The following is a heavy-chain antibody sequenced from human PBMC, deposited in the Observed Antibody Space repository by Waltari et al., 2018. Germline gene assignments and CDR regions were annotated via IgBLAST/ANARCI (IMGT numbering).Heavy chain of an antibody. Sequence: QVQLVQSGAEVKKSGASVTVYCKASGSSFTAHAIHWVRQAPGQGLEWMGWINPKSGGTKYAQKFQGRVTMTRDTSISTAYMEVSRLRSDDTAVYYCARDRGVGATSDAFDVWGQGTMVAVSS. J-gene: IGHJ3*01. CDR2: INPKSGGT. CDR1: GSSFTAHA. CDR3: ARDRGVGATSDAFDV. V-gene: IGHV1-2*02. D-gene: IGHD1-26*01.